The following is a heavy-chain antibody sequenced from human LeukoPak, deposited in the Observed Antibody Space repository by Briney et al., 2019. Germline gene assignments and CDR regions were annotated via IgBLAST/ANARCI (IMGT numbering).Heavy chain of an antibody. CDR3: ARDSSGWGYLDL. J-gene: IGHJ2*01. Sequence: PGGSLRLSCVASGCTFNNYWMNWVRQAPGEGLEWVANIKQDGSAKYYVDSVKGRFTISRDNAKNSLSLQMNSLRAEDTAVYYCARDSSGWGYLDLWGRGTLVTVSS. CDR1: GCTFNNYW. D-gene: IGHD6-19*01. CDR2: IKQDGSAK. V-gene: IGHV3-7*01.